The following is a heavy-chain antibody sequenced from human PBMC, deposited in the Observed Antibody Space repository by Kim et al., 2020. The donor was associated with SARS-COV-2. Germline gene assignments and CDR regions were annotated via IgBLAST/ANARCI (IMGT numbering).Heavy chain of an antibody. CDR2: ISAYNGNT. CDR1: GYTFTSYG. V-gene: IGHV1-18*04. Sequence: ASVKVSCKASGYTFTSYGISWVRQAPGQGLEWMGWISAYNGNTNYAQKLQGRVTMTTDTSTSTAYMELRSLRSDDTAVYYCARVTGPSRLLWFGEPPYYYGMDVWGQGTTVTVSS. CDR3: ARVTGPSRLLWFGEPPYYYGMDV. J-gene: IGHJ6*02. D-gene: IGHD3-10*01.